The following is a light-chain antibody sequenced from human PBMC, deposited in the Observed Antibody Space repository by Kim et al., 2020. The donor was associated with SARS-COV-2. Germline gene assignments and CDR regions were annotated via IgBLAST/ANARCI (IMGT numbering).Light chain of an antibody. J-gene: IGLJ2*01. CDR1: NIGSKS. CDR2: YDS. V-gene: IGLV3-21*04. Sequence: APGNTALITCGGNNIGSKSVHWYQQRPGQAPVLVIYYDSDRPSGIPERFSGSNSGNTATLTISRVEAGDEADYYCQVWDSSSDHPVFGGGTQLTVL. CDR3: QVWDSSSDHPV.